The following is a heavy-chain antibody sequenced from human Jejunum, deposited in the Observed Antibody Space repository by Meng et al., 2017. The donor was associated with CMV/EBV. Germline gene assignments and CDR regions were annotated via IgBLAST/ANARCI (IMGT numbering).Heavy chain of an antibody. V-gene: IGHV3-11*04. CDR1: C. J-gene: IGHJ6*02. CDR2: ISSSGSTI. D-gene: IGHD2-2*01. CDR3: ARDLVVVPAAMGVYYYYGMDV. Sequence: CMSWVRQAPGKGLEWVSYISSSGSTIYYADSVKGRFTISRDNAKNSLYLQMNSLRAEDTAVYYCARDLVVVPAAMGVYYYYGMDVWGQGTTGT.